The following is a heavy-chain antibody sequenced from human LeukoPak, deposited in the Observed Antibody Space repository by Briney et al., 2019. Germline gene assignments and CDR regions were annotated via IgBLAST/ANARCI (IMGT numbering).Heavy chain of an antibody. CDR1: GGSISSSSYY. V-gene: IGHV4-39*01. D-gene: IGHD3-10*01. CDR2: IYYSGST. J-gene: IGHJ4*02. Sequence: XETLSLTCTVSGGSISSSSYYWGWIRQPPGKGLEWIGSIYYSGSTYYNPSLKSRVTISVDTSKNQFSLKLSSVTAADTAVYYCARRSQDSFDYWGQGTLVTVSS. CDR3: ARRSQDSFDY.